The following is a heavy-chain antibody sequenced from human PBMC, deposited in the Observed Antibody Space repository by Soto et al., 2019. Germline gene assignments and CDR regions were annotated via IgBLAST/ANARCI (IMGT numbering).Heavy chain of an antibody. V-gene: IGHV4-59*08. CDR1: GGSIPRYY. J-gene: IGHJ6*02. CDR2: IYYGGST. D-gene: IGHD3-10*01. CDR3: AILSAVRDDYYYGMDV. Sequence: PSETLSLTCTVSGGSIPRYYWSWFRQPPGKGLEWIGYIYYGGSTNYNPSLKSRVTISVDTSKNQFSLKLSSVTAADTAVYYCAILSAVRDDYYYGMDVWGQGTTVT.